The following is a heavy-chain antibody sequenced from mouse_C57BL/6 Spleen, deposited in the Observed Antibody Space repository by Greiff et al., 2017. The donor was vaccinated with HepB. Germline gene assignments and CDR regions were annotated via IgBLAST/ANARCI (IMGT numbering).Heavy chain of an antibody. V-gene: IGHV8-8*01. D-gene: IGHD1-1*01. CDR3: ARIPYYGSSYGGYFDV. J-gene: IGHJ1*03. Sequence: QVTLKVSGPGILQPSQTLSLTCSFSGFSLSTFGMGVGWIRQPSGKGLEWLAHIWWDDDKYYNPALKSRLTISKDTSKNQVFLKIANVDTADTATYYCARIPYYGSSYGGYFDVWGTGTTVTVSS. CDR1: GFSLSTFGMG. CDR2: IWWDDDK.